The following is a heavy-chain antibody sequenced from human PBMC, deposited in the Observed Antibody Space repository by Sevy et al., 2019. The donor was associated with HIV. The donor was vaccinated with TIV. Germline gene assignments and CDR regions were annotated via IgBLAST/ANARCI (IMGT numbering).Heavy chain of an antibody. CDR1: GFTFSDYY. CDR2: ISSSGSTI. CDR3: ARGATEHDAFDI. J-gene: IGHJ3*02. V-gene: IGHV3-11*01. Sequence: GGSLRLSCAASGFTFSDYYMSWIRQAPGKGLEWVSYISSSGSTIYYADSVKGRFTISRDKAKNSLYLPMNSLRAEDTAVYYCARGATEHDAFDIWGQGTMVTVSS.